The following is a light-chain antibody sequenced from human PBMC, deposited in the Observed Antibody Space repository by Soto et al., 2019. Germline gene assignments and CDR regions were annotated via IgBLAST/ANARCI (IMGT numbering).Light chain of an antibody. V-gene: IGKV3-20*01. Sequence: EIVLTQSPGTLFLSPGERATLSCRASQSVSSSYLGWYQQKPGQAPRLLMDGASSRATGIPDRFSGSGSGTNFTLTISRLEPEDFAVYYCQQYGSSPPLWTFGQGTKVEI. J-gene: IGKJ1*01. CDR1: QSVSSSY. CDR2: GAS. CDR3: QQYGSSPPLWT.